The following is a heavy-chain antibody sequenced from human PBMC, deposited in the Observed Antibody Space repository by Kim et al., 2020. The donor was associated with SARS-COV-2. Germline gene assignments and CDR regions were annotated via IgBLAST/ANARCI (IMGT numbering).Heavy chain of an antibody. CDR1: GFMFSTYD. D-gene: IGHD3-16*02. CDR3: ARDIVHMRRVGGSEKFDP. J-gene: IGHJ5*02. CDR2: ISGDGCST. Sequence: GGSLRLSCAASGFMFSTYDMNWVRQAPGKGLEWVSAISGDGCSTYAADSVEGRCTISRDNSKNTLYLQINNLSAEDTAVYYCARDIVHMRRVGGSEKFDPWGQGPLVTVSS. V-gene: IGHV3-23*01.